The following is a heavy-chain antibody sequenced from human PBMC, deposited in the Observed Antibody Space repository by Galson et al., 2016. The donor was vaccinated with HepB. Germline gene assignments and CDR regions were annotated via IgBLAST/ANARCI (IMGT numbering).Heavy chain of an antibody. CDR2: ISAYNGNT. V-gene: IGHV1-18*01. J-gene: IGHJ4*02. CDR1: GYTFTSYG. D-gene: IGHD3-3*01. Sequence: SVKVSCKASGYTFTSYGISWVRQAPGQGLEWMGWISAYNGNTNYAQKLQGRVTMTTDTSTSTAYMELRSLRSDDTAVYYCATTPPYDYRSGYPPYYFDHWGQGTLVAVSS. CDR3: ATTPPYDYRSGYPPYYFDH.